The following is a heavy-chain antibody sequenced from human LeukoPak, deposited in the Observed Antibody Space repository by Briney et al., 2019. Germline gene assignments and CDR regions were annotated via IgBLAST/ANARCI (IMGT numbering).Heavy chain of an antibody. CDR1: GYTFSSYW. D-gene: IGHD6-13*01. V-gene: IGHV5-51*01. J-gene: IGHJ4*02. Sequence: GGSLRLSCKGSGYTFSSYWIGWVRQMPGKGLEWMGIIYPGDSDTRYSPSLQGQVTISVDTSIGTAYLQWSSLKASDTAIYYCARHLRQQPYGLTDYWGQGTLVTVSS. CDR2: IYPGDSDT. CDR3: ARHLRQQPYGLTDY.